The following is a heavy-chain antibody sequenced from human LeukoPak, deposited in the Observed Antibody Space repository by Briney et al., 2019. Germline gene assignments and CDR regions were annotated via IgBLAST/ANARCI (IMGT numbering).Heavy chain of an antibody. CDR3: ARVTYSSSFGDYYYGMDV. CDR2: ISACNGNT. CDR1: GYTFSSYG. D-gene: IGHD6-19*01. V-gene: IGHV1-18*01. Sequence: ASVKVSCKASGYTFSSYGINWVRQAPGQGLEWMGWISACNGNTNYAQKLQGRVTMTTDTSTSTAYMELRSLRSDDTAVYYCARVTYSSSFGDYYYGMDVWGQGTTVTVSS. J-gene: IGHJ6*02.